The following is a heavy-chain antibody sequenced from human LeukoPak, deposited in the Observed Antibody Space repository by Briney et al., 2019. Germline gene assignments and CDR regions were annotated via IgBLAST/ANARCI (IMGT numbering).Heavy chain of an antibody. Sequence: GGSLRLSCTASGFTFGDYAMSWFRQAPGKGLEWVGFIRSKAYGGTTEYAASVKGRFTISRDDSKSIAYLQMNSLKTEDTAVYYCTRDPGFSSSIVGATYKTLAAFDIWGQGTMVTVSS. CDR3: TRDPGFSSSIVGATYKTLAAFDI. CDR1: GFTFGDYA. V-gene: IGHV3-49*03. D-gene: IGHD1-26*01. J-gene: IGHJ3*02. CDR2: IRSKAYGGTT.